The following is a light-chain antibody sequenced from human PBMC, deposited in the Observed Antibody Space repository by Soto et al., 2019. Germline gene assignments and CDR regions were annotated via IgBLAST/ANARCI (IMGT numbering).Light chain of an antibody. J-gene: IGKJ5*01. V-gene: IGKV3-20*01. CDR2: SAS. CDR3: QQYGSSPIT. CDR1: QSVSSSY. Sequence: ENVLTQSPGTLSLSPGERATLSCRASQSVSSSYLAWYQQKPGQAPRLLIYSASSRATGIPDRFSGSGSGTDFTLTISGLEPEDFALYYCQQYGSSPITFGQGTRLEIK.